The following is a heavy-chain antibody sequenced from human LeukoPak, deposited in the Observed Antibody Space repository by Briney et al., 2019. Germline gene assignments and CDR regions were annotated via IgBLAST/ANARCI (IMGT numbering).Heavy chain of an antibody. D-gene: IGHD1-7*01. CDR2: IYYSGST. CDR1: GGSISSSSYY. J-gene: IGHJ6*02. V-gene: IGHV4-39*07. CDR3: ARVDELYYYYGMDV. Sequence: SETLSLTCTVSGGSISSSSYYWGWIRQPPGKGLEWIGSIYYSGSTYYNPSLKSRVTISVDTSKNQFSLKLSSVTAADTAVYYCARVDELYYYYGMDVWGQGTTVTVSS.